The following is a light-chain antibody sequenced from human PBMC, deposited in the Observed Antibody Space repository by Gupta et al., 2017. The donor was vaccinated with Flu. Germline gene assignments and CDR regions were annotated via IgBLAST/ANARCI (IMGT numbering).Light chain of an antibody. CDR2: GAS. V-gene: IGKV1-39*01. Sequence: EIQLTQSPSSLSASVGDRVTITCRASQGIRNYLYWYRQKPGTAPEILIYGASRLEGGVPSRFSGSGSGTEFTLTISRLQPEDFATCYCQQNDKSPLTFGQGTRLDIK. J-gene: IGKJ5*01. CDR3: QQNDKSPLT. CDR1: QGIRNY.